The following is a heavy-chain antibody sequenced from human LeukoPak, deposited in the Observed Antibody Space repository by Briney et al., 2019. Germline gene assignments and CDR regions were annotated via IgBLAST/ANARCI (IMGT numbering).Heavy chain of an antibody. Sequence: SETLSLTCTVSGGSISSSSYYWGWIRQPPGRGLEWIGSIYYSGSTYYNPSLKSRVTISVDTSKNQFSLKLSSVTAADTAVYYCARGMGYDYVWGSCRPGPYYFDYWGQGTLVTVSS. J-gene: IGHJ4*02. CDR3: ARGMGYDYVWGSCRPGPYYFDY. V-gene: IGHV4-39*01. D-gene: IGHD3-16*02. CDR2: IYYSGST. CDR1: GGSISSSSYY.